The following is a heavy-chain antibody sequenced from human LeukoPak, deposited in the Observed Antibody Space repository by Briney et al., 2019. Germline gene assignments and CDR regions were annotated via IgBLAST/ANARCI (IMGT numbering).Heavy chain of an antibody. CDR1: GFTFSSYG. J-gene: IGHJ6*03. V-gene: IGHV3-30*02. Sequence: GGSLRLSCAASGFTFSSYGMHWVRQAPGKGLEWVAFIRYDGSNKYYADSVKGRFTISRDNSKNTLYLQMNSLRAEDTAVYYCAKNPPRGSSLDYYYYMDVWGKGTTVTVSS. D-gene: IGHD6-13*01. CDR3: AKNPPRGSSLDYYYYMDV. CDR2: IRYDGSNK.